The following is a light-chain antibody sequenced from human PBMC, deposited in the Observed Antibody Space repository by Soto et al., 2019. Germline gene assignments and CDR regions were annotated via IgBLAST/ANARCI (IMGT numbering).Light chain of an antibody. J-gene: IGKJ2*01. CDR2: GAS. Sequence: ETVMTQSPVTLSVSPGGRATLSCRASQSVAINLAWYQQRPGQAPRLLIYGASTRATGIPARFSGSGSGTEFTLTISSLQSEDFAVYYCQQYNNWPPYTFGQGTKVDIK. V-gene: IGKV3-15*01. CDR1: QSVAIN. CDR3: QQYNNWPPYT.